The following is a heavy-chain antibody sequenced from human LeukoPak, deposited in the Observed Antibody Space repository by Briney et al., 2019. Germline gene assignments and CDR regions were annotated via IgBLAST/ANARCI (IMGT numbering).Heavy chain of an antibody. D-gene: IGHD3-16*02. Sequence: SETLSLTCTVYGGSFSGYYWSWIRQPPGKGLEWIGEINHSGSTNYNPSLKSRVTISVDTSKNQFSLKLSSVTAADTAVYYCARLSYYDYVWGSYRRPFFDYWGQGTLVTVSS. CDR2: INHSGST. CDR1: GGSFSGYY. V-gene: IGHV4-34*01. CDR3: ARLSYYDYVWGSYRRPFFDY. J-gene: IGHJ4*02.